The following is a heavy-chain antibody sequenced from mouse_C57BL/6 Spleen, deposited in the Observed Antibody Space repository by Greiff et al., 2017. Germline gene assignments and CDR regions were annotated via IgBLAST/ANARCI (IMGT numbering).Heavy chain of an antibody. CDR2: ISTYYGDA. CDR3: AREVIYYYGSSYVGFDY. J-gene: IGHJ2*01. CDR1: GYTFTDYA. Sequence: QVQLQQSGPELVRPGVSVKISCKGSGYTFTDYAMHWVKQSHAKSLEWIGVISTYYGDASYNQKFKDKATMTVDKSSSTAYMELARLTSEDSAVYYCAREVIYYYGSSYVGFDYWGQGTTLTVSS. D-gene: IGHD1-1*01. V-gene: IGHV1-67*01.